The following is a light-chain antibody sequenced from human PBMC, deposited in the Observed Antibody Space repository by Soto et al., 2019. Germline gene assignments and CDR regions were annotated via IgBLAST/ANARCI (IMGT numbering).Light chain of an antibody. Sequence: QAVLTQPPSVSAAPGLKVTISCSGSSSNIGNNYVSWYQQFPGTAPQVIIFDNDERPSGPPALFSWSKSGTAATLVTTALQTGEEDDYYCGTWDSTLSSDVFGGGTKVTVL. CDR2: DND. V-gene: IGLV1-51*01. CDR3: GTWDSTLSSDV. J-gene: IGLJ3*02. CDR1: SSNIGNNY.